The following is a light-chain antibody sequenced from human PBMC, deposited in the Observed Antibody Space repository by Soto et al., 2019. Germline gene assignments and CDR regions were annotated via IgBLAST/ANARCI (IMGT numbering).Light chain of an antibody. CDR1: QSVLYSSNNKNY. V-gene: IGKV4-1*01. J-gene: IGKJ1*01. Sequence: DIVMTQSPDSLAVSLGERATIKCKSSQSVLYSSNNKNYLAWYQQKPGQPPKLLIYWASTRESGVPDRFSGSGSGTDFTLTISSLQAEDVAVYYCQQYYSTPQTFGQGTKVGIK. CDR2: WAS. CDR3: QQYYSTPQT.